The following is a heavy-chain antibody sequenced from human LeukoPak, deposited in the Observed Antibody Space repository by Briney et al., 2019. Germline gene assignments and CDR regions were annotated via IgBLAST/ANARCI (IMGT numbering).Heavy chain of an antibody. Sequence: GGSLRLPCAASGFTFSSYEMNWVRQAPGKGPEWVSYISSSGSTIYYADSVKGRFTISRDNAKNSLYLQMNSLRAEDTAVYYCARDNYYYDSSGYYLISNWFDPWGQGTLVTVSS. CDR1: GFTFSSYE. CDR2: ISSSGSTI. V-gene: IGHV3-48*03. D-gene: IGHD3-22*01. J-gene: IGHJ5*02. CDR3: ARDNYYYDSSGYYLISNWFDP.